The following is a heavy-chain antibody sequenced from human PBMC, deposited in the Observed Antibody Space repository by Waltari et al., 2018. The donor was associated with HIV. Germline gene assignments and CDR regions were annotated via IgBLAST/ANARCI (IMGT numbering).Heavy chain of an antibody. J-gene: IGHJ4*02. V-gene: IGHV3-74*01. CDR3: ARGLSLGDRYRIDYFHY. CDR2: INSDGSNT. Sequence: EVQLVESGGGLVQPGGSLRLSCAASGFTFRRSWMHWVRQAPGKGLVWVSRINSDGSNTDYADSVSGRITISRDNAKNTLYLEMNSLRAEDTAVYYCARGLSLGDRYRIDYFHYWGQGALVTVSS. CDR1: GFTFRRSW. D-gene: IGHD4-17*01.